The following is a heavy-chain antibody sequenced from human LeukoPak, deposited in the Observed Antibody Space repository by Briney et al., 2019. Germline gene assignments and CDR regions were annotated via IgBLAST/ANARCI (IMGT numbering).Heavy chain of an antibody. Sequence: SETLSLTCTVSGYSISSGYYWGWIRQPPGKGLEWIGSMHHSGSTYYNPSLKSRVTMSLDTSKNQFSLRLTSVTAANTAVYYCARVRLWFGDHLDDYWGQGTLVTVSS. V-gene: IGHV4-38-2*02. D-gene: IGHD3-10*01. CDR1: GYSISSGYY. CDR2: MHHSGST. CDR3: ARVRLWFGDHLDDY. J-gene: IGHJ4*02.